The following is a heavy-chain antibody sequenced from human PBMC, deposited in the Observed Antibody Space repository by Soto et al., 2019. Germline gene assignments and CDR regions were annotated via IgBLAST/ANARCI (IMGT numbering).Heavy chain of an antibody. Sequence: GGSLRLSCAASGFTFSNAWMNWVRQAPGKGLEWVGRIKSKTDGGTTDYAAPVKGRFTISRDDSKNTLYLQMNSLKTEDTAVYYCTTWGPYYDFWSGYPRMDVWGQGTTVTVSS. J-gene: IGHJ6*02. CDR2: IKSKTDGGTT. CDR1: GFTFSNAW. D-gene: IGHD3-3*01. V-gene: IGHV3-15*07. CDR3: TTWGPYYDFWSGYPRMDV.